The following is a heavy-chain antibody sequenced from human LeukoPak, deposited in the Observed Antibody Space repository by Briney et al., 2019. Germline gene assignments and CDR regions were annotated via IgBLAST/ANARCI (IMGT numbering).Heavy chain of an antibody. CDR3: ATAADYYYGMDV. Sequence: PSETLSLTCAVYVGSFSGYYWSWIRQPPGKGLEWIGEINHSGSTNYNPSLKSRVTISVDTSKNQFSLKLSSVTAADTAVYYCATAADYYYGMDVWGRGTTVTVSS. V-gene: IGHV4-34*01. CDR1: VGSFSGYY. J-gene: IGHJ6*02. CDR2: INHSGST.